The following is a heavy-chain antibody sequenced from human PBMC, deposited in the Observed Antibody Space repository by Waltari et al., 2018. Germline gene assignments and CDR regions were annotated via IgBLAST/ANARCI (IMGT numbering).Heavy chain of an antibody. J-gene: IGHJ2*01. CDR3: ARVAVTGSYYWYFGL. D-gene: IGHD1-26*01. CDR1: GSPFSSSE. V-gene: IGHV3-48*03. CDR2: ISTSGSDI. Sequence: EVQLVESGGGFVQPGGSLRLSCTDSGSPFSSSEMNWVRQAPGKGLEWISYISTSGSDIHYADSVKGRFTISRDNAKNSLYLQMNSLSAEDTAVYYCARVAVTGSYYWYFGLWGRGTPVTVSS.